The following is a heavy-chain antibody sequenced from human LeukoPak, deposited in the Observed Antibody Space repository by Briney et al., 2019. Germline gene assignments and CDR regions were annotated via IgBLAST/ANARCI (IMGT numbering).Heavy chain of an antibody. V-gene: IGHV3-11*04. D-gene: IGHD2-2*01. CDR1: GFTFSDYY. CDR2: ISSSGSTI. Sequence: GGSLRLSCAASGFTFSDYYMSWIRQAPGKGLEWVSYISSSGSTIYYADSVKGRFTISRDNAKNSLYLQMNSLRAEDTAVYYCARMQGYCSSTSCYGDKDYYYYYMDVWGKGTTVTISS. J-gene: IGHJ6*03. CDR3: ARMQGYCSSTSCYGDKDYYYYYMDV.